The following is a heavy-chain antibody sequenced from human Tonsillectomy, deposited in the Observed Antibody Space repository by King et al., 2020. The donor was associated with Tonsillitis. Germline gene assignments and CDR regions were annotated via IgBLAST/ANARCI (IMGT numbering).Heavy chain of an antibody. D-gene: IGHD1-20*01. CDR2: IFSNEEK. J-gene: IGHJ6*02. CDR3: ARTTRYNWNYDGMDV. CDR1: GFSLSNARMG. Sequence: VTLKESGPVLVKPTETLTLTCTVSGFSLSNARMGVSWIRQPPGKALEWLAQIFSNEEKSYSTSLKSRLTMPKDTSKSQVVLTMTNMDPVDTATYYCARTTRYNWNYDGMDVWGQGTTVTVSS. V-gene: IGHV2-26*01.